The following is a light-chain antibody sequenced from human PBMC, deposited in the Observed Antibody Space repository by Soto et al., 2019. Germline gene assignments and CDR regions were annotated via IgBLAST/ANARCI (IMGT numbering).Light chain of an antibody. V-gene: IGKV3-15*01. CDR2: GAS. CDR1: QTVSTN. Sequence: EIVMTQSPATLAASPGERVTLSCRASQTVSTNLAWYQQKRGQAPRLLIYGASTRATDFPARFSGSGSGTEFTLTISILQSEDFGVYYCQQYYYRPPYTFGQGTKLEIK. CDR3: QQYYYRPPYT. J-gene: IGKJ2*01.